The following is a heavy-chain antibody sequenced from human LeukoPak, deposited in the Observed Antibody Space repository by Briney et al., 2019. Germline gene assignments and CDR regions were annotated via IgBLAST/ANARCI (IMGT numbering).Heavy chain of an antibody. CDR1: GYTFTSYG. CDR2: ISAYNGNT. D-gene: IGHD3-9*01. CDR3: ARACPYYDILTGYYTPLYYYYMDV. Sequence: ASVKVSCKASGYTFTSYGISWVRQAPGQGLEWMGWISAYNGNTNYAQKLQGIVTMTTDTSTSTAYMELRSLRSDDTAVYYCARACPYYDILTGYYTPLYYYYMDVWGKGTTVTVSS. J-gene: IGHJ6*03. V-gene: IGHV1-18*01.